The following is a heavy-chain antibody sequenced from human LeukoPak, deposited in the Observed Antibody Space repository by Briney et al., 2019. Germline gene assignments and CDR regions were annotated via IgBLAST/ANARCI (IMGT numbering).Heavy chain of an antibody. V-gene: IGHV3-23*01. CDR1: GFTFTTSA. J-gene: IGHJ6*02. CDR3: AKRVYYYYGMDV. CDR2: ISGSGDST. Sequence: PGGSLRLSCAASGFTFTTSAMTWVRQAPGKGLEWVSAISGSGDSTYYADSVKGRFTISRDNSKNTLYLHVNGLRAEDTAVYYCAKRVYYYYGMDVWGQGTTVTVSS.